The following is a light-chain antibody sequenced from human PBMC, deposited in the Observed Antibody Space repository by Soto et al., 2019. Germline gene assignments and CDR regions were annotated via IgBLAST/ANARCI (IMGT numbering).Light chain of an antibody. Sequence: QSVLTQPASVSGSPGQSITISCSGTISDFVLYNYVSWYQQHPGKAPKLMIYGVNNRPSGVSNRFSGSKSGNTASLTISGLQADDEAYYYCSSYTTSSALQVFGTGTKVTVL. CDR1: ISDFVLYNY. V-gene: IGLV2-14*01. J-gene: IGLJ1*01. CDR3: SSYTTSSALQV. CDR2: GVN.